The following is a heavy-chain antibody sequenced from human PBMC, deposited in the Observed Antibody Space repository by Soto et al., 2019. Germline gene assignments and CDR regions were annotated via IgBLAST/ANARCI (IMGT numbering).Heavy chain of an antibody. CDR3: TNREGMQRWAYSFDC. CDR1: GLTFSDFA. CDR2: IYGGGNGP. V-gene: IGHV3-23*01. D-gene: IGHD6-25*01. J-gene: IGHJ4*01. Sequence: EVQVLESGGGLVQPGGSLRLSCAATGLTFSDFAMSWVRQAPGKGLEWVSRIYGGGNGPHYADSVKGRVTISRDNSKNALYLQMNGLRTVDTDVCYFTNREGMQRWAYSFDCWGQGTMVTVSS.